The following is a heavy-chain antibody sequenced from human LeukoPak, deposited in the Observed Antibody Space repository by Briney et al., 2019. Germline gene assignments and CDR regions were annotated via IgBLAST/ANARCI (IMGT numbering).Heavy chain of an antibody. CDR3: ARAPSGGYDSYYYGMDV. CDR2: IIPIFGTA. V-gene: IGHV1-69*13. J-gene: IGHJ6*02. D-gene: IGHD5-12*01. CDR1: GVTFSSYA. Sequence: SVRLSCKASGVTFSSYAISWVRQAPGQGLEWMGGIIPIFGTANYAQNFQGGVTITADESTSTAYMELSSLRSEDTAVYYCARAPSGGYDSYYYGMDVWGQGTTVTVSS.